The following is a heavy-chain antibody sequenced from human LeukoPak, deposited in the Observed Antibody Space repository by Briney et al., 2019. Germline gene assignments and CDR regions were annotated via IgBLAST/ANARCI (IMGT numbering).Heavy chain of an antibody. CDR2: IYYSGST. J-gene: IGHJ4*02. D-gene: IGHD4-17*01. CDR3: AGYATTVTINDY. V-gene: IGHV4-59*08. CDR1: GGSISGYY. Sequence: SETLSLTCTVSGGSISGYYWSWIRQPPGKGLEWIGFIYYSGSTNYNPSLKSRVTISVDTSKNQFSLKLSSVSAADTAVYYCAGYATTVTINDYWGQGTLVTVSS.